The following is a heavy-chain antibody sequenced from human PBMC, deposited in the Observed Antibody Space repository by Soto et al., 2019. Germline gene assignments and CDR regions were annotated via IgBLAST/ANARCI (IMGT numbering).Heavy chain of an antibody. CDR2: ISSSSSYI. Sequence: PGGSLRLSCAASGFTFSSYSMNWVRQAPGKGLEWVSSISSSSSYIYYADSVKGRFTISRDNAKNSLYLQMNSLRAEDTAVYYCARDLGFGGPKPGIDVWGQGTTVTVSS. CDR3: ARDLGFGGPKPGIDV. J-gene: IGHJ6*02. D-gene: IGHD3-10*01. CDR1: GFTFSSYS. V-gene: IGHV3-21*01.